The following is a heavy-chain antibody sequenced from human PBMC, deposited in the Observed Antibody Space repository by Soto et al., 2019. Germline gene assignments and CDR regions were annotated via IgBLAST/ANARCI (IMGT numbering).Heavy chain of an antibody. D-gene: IGHD3-22*01. Sequence: QVQLVQSGAEVKKPGSSVKVSCKASGGTFSRYAITWVRQAPGQGLEWMGGIIPIFGTANYAQKFQGRVTITADESTSTAYIELSSLRSEDTAVYYCARDRGPSSGYYPYWFDPWGQGTLVTVSS. J-gene: IGHJ5*02. CDR2: IIPIFGTA. CDR3: ARDRGPSSGYYPYWFDP. V-gene: IGHV1-69*12. CDR1: GGTFSRYA.